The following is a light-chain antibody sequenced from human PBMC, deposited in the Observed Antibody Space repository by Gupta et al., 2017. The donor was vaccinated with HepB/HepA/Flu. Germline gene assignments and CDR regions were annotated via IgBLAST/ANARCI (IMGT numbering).Light chain of an antibody. CDR2: ANT. V-gene: IGLV1-40*01. CDR1: SSNIGAGYD. Sequence: QSAVPHPPSVSGAPGARVTISSTGSSSNIGAGYDVHWYQHVPGTAPKLITFANTNRPSGVPDRFSASKSGTSASLAITGLQADDEADYYCQSYDNRLGGRVFGGGTKLTVL. J-gene: IGLJ3*02. CDR3: QSYDNRLGGRV.